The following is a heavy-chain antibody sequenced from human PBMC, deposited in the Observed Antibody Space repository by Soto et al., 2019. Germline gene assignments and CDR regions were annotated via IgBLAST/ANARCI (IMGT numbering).Heavy chain of an antibody. CDR1: GFTFSSYG. J-gene: IGHJ4*02. Sequence: PGGSPRLSCAASGFTFSSYGMRWVRQAPGKGLEWVAVIWYDGSNTYYADSVKGRFTISRDNAKNSLYLQMNSLRAEDTAVYYCAREDGSSSWGGFDYWGQGTLVTVSS. CDR2: IWYDGSNT. D-gene: IGHD6-6*01. CDR3: AREDGSSSWGGFDY. V-gene: IGHV3-33*01.